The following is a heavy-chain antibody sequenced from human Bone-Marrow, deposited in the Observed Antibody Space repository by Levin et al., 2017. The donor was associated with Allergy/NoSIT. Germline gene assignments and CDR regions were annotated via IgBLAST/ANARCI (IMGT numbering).Heavy chain of an antibody. D-gene: IGHD1-1*01. V-gene: IGHV3-30-3*01. CDR1: GFNFRSYA. CDR3: ARETLEGAFDI. Sequence: PGGSLRLSCAASGFNFRSYAMHWVRQAPGKGLEWVAVIIFDGSIEKYSDSVKGRFTISRDNSKNTLFLQMNRLRIDDTGVYYCARETLEGAFDIWGQGTLVTVSS. J-gene: IGHJ3*02. CDR2: IIFDGSIE.